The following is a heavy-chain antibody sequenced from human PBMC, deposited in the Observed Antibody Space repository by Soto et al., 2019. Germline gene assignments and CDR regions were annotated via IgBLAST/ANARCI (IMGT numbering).Heavy chain of an antibody. Sequence: SGTLSLTCAVYGGSFSGYYWSWIRQPPGKGLEWIGEINHSGSTNYNPSLKSRVTISVDTSKNQFSLKLSSVTAADTAVYYCARDLYSSSSDWFEPWGQGALVTVSS. J-gene: IGHJ5*02. CDR2: INHSGST. D-gene: IGHD6-6*01. CDR1: GGSFSGYY. V-gene: IGHV4-34*01. CDR3: ARDLYSSSSDWFEP.